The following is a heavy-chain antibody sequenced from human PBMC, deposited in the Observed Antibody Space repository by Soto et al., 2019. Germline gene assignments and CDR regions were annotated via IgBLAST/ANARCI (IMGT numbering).Heavy chain of an antibody. J-gene: IGHJ4*02. CDR2: IIPIFGTA. CDR1: GGTFSSYA. CDR3: ARDPPHDYGSFFDY. V-gene: IGHV1-69*13. D-gene: IGHD4-17*01. Sequence: SVKVSCKASGGTFSSYAISWVRQAPGQGLEWMGGIIPIFGTANYAQKFQGRVTITADESTSTAYMELSSLRSEDTAVYYCARDPPHDYGSFFDYWGQGTLVTVSS.